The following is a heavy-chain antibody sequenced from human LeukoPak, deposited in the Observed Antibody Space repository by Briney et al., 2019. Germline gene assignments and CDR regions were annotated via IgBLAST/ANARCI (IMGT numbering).Heavy chain of an antibody. CDR2: IHYSGNT. CDR1: GDSISSYY. Sequence: SETLSLTCTVSGDSISSYYWSWIRQPPGTGLGWSGYIHYSGNTNYNPSRKSRVSISVATSNNQFSLKLSSVTAADTAVYYCARPGWVGATGAFHIWGQGTLVTVSS. J-gene: IGHJ3*02. CDR3: ARPGWVGATGAFHI. V-gene: IGHV4-59*01. D-gene: IGHD1-26*01.